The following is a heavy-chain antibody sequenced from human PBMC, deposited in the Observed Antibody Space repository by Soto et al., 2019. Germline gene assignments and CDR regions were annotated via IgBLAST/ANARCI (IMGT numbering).Heavy chain of an antibody. CDR3: VRSYDFWSGYFPSRYHDGLDV. CDR2: IYYSGST. CDR1: GASINSGDSY. Sequence: LSLTCTVSGASINSGDSYWSWIRQPPGKGLAWIGYIYYSGSTYYNPSLKSRVSISVDTSKNHFSLRLSSVTAADTAVFYCVRSYDFWSGYFPSRYHDGLDVWGPGIAVTVSS. J-gene: IGHJ6*02. V-gene: IGHV4-30-4*01. D-gene: IGHD3-3*01.